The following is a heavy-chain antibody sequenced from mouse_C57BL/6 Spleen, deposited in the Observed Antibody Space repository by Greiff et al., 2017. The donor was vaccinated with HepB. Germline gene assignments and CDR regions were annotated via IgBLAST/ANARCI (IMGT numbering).Heavy chain of an antibody. CDR3: TRDADYYGSSPIWFAY. D-gene: IGHD1-1*01. CDR2: ISSGGDYI. J-gene: IGHJ3*01. V-gene: IGHV5-9-1*02. Sequence: EVKLMESGEGLVKPGGSLKLSCAASGFTFSSYAMSWVRQTPEKRLEWVAYISSGGDYIYYADTVKGRFTISRDNARNTLYLQMSSLKSEDTAMYYCTRDADYYGSSPIWFAYWGQGTLVTVSA. CDR1: GFTFSSYA.